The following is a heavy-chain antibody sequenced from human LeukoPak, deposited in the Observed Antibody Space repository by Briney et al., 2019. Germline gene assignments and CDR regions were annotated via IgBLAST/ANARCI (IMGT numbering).Heavy chain of an antibody. J-gene: IGHJ3*02. D-gene: IGHD2-2*01. CDR3: ARHFCSSTSWQGNAFDI. Sequence: GGSLRLSCAASGFTFSRYWMSWVRQAPGKGLEWVANIKQDGSEKYYVDSVKGRFTISRDNAKNSLYLQMNSLRAEDTAVYYCARHFCSSTSWQGNAFDIWGEGTMVTVSS. V-gene: IGHV3-7*01. CDR1: GFTFSRYW. CDR2: IKQDGSEK.